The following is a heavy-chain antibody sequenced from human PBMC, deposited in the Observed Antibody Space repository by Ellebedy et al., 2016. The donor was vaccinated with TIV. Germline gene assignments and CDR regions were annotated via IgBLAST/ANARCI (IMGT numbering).Heavy chain of an antibody. V-gene: IGHV3-11*01. CDR2: IDGSGTII. Sequence: GESLKISCAASGFTFSDFYMTWIRQAPGKGLEWLSYIDGSGTIISYADSVRGRFTISRDNAENSLYLQMSGLRVEETAIYYCTRDPRVADYWGRGTLVTVSS. D-gene: IGHD3-3*01. CDR1: GFTFSDFY. J-gene: IGHJ4*02. CDR3: TRDPRVADY.